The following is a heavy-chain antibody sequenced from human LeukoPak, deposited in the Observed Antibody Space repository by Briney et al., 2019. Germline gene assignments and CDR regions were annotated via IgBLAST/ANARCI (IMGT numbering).Heavy chain of an antibody. D-gene: IGHD6-13*01. CDR2: IYDSGST. CDR1: GGSISSSSHY. J-gene: IGHJ5*02. V-gene: IGHV4-39*01. CDR3: ARHAWGSSWYYWFDP. Sequence: ASETLSLTCTVSGGSISSSSHYWGWIRQPPGKGLGWIGSIYDSGSTYYNPSLKSRVTISVDTSKNQFSLKLTSMTAADTAVYYCARHAWGSSWYYWFDPWGQGTLVTVSS.